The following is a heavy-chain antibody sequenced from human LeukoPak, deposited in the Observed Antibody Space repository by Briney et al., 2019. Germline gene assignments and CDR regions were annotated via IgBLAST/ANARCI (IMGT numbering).Heavy chain of an antibody. CDR3: ATEYYGAYNY. CDR2: IKSNRDGGTT. CDR1: GFALSGYW. D-gene: IGHD4-17*01. Sequence: GGSLRLSCAASGFALSGYWMSWVRQAPGKGLEWVGRIKSNRDGGTTDYAAPVKGRFTISRDDSKDTLYLQMNSLKTEDIAVYYCATEYYGAYNYWGQGTLVTVSS. V-gene: IGHV3-15*01. J-gene: IGHJ4*02.